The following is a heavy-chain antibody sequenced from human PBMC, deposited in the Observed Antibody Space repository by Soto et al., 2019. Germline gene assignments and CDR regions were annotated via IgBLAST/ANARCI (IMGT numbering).Heavy chain of an antibody. CDR1: GYTFTNYG. Sequence: QVQVVQSGDEVKKPGASVKVSCKASGYTFTNYGFSWVRQAPGQGLEWMGWISGYNGNTKYAEKFQGRVTMTTDTPXXTANMELRRLRADDTPVYYWESEAQAPYYYYGMDVWGQGTAVTVSS. V-gene: IGHV1-18*01. J-gene: IGHJ6*02. CDR2: ISGYNGNT. CDR3: ESEAQAPYYYYGMDV.